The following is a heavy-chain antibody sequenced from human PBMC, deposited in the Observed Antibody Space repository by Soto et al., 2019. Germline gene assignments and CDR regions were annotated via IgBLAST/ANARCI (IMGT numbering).Heavy chain of an antibody. CDR3: ARDLFKWNYERKFDY. D-gene: IGHD1-7*01. V-gene: IGHV6-1*01. Sequence: SQTLSLPYAISGDSVSSNSAAWNWIRQSPSRGLEWLGRTYYRSKWYNDYAVSVKSRITINPDTSKNQFSLQLNSVTPEDTAVYYCARDLFKWNYERKFDYWGQGTLVTVSS. CDR1: GDSVSSNSAA. J-gene: IGHJ4*02. CDR2: TYYRSKWYN.